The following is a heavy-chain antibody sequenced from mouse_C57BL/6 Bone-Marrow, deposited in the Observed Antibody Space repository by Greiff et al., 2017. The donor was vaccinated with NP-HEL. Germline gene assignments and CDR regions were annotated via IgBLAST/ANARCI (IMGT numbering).Heavy chain of an antibody. CDR3: ARSVYSPFAY. CDR2: IYPRSGNT. D-gene: IGHD2-12*01. CDR1: GYTFTSYG. J-gene: IGHJ3*01. V-gene: IGHV1-81*01. Sequence: VQRVESGAELARPGASVKLSCKASGYTFTSYGISWVKQRTGQGLEWIGEIYPRSGNTYYNEKFKGKATLTADKSSSTAYMELRSLTSEDSAVYFCARSVYSPFAYWGQGTLVTVSA.